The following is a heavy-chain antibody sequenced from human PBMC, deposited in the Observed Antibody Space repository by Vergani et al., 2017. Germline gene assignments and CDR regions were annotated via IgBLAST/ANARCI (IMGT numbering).Heavy chain of an antibody. D-gene: IGHD3-10*01. V-gene: IGHV4-39*01. CDR3: ARXWFVELSAHNGFDP. Sequence: QLQLQESGPGLVKPSETLCLTCTVSGGSISSSSYYWGWIRPPPGKGLEWIGSIYYSGSTYSNPSLKSRVTISVDTSKNQFSLKLSSVTAADTAVYYCARXWFVELSAHNGFDPWGQGTLVTVSS. CDR1: GGSISSSSYY. CDR2: IYYSGST. J-gene: IGHJ5*02.